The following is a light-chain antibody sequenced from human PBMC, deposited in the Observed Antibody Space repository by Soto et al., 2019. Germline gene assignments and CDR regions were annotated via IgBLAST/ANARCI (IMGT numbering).Light chain of an antibody. V-gene: IGLV6-57*03. J-gene: IGLJ2*01. CDR2: EDD. CDR1: SGSIANNY. CDR3: QSYDTTVF. Sequence: NFMLTQPHSVSESPGETVTISCTRSSGSIANNYVQWYQQRPGSAPTIVLYEDDLRPSGVPDRFSGSTDSSSNSASLTISGLKTEDESDYYCQSYDTTVFFGGVTKLTVL.